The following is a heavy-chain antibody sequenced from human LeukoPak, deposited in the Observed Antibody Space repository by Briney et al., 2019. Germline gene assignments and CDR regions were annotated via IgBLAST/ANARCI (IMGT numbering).Heavy chain of an antibody. J-gene: IGHJ4*02. D-gene: IGHD1-26*01. CDR3: ARDPGTYTGSYYGLN. Sequence: ASVKVSCKASGYTFSNYAITRVRQAPGQGLEWMGWISGHNGQTKYAQNFQDRVTMTTDTPTSTAYLELKSLRSDDTAVYYCARDPGTYTGSYYGLNWGQGTLVTV. CDR1: GYTFSNYA. V-gene: IGHV1-18*01. CDR2: ISGHNGQT.